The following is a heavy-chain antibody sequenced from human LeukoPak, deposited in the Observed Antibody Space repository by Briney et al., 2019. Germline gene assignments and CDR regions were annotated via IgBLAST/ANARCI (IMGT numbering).Heavy chain of an antibody. CDR2: INPNSGGT. CDR3: ARIYDFWGGWDDWYFDL. D-gene: IGHD3-3*01. J-gene: IGHJ2*01. V-gene: IGHV1-2*06. CDR1: GYTFTGYY. Sequence: ASVTVSCKASGYTFTGYYMHWVRQAPGQGLEWMGRINPNSGGTNYAQKFQGRVTMTRDTSISTAYMELSRLRSDDTAVYYCARIYDFWGGWDDWYFDLWGRGTLVTVSS.